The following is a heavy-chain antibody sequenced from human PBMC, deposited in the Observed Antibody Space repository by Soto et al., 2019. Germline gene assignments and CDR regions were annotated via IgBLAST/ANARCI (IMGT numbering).Heavy chain of an antibody. J-gene: IGHJ5*02. Sequence: QVQLVQSGAEVKKPGSSVKVSCKASGGTFSNYAITWVRQAPGQGLEWVGRIIPIFGTTNVAQKFQGRVTITADESTTTANMELSGLRSDDTAVYYWAKDGGADGYFGNWLDPWGQGTLVTVSS. CDR3: AKDGGADGYFGNWLDP. CDR1: GGTFSNYA. V-gene: IGHV1-69*15. D-gene: IGHD5-12*01. CDR2: IIPIFGTT.